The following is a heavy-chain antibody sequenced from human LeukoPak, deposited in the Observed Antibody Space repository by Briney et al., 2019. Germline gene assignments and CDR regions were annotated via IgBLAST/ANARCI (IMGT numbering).Heavy chain of an antibody. CDR3: GSGDDYNHKRPGVPDS. CDR1: GFTFGSFR. J-gene: IGHJ5*01. Sequence: LPRRSLRPSCAAPGFTFGSFRMLSVRQAPGKGLGWVFRLRGNGSDTRYEEFAKGRFSVFIDKSKNTLFVQLTSLRGEDTGVYYCGSGDDYNHKRPGVPDSWGQGTLVTVSS. CDR2: LRGNGSDT. V-gene: IGHV3-74*01. D-gene: IGHD5-24*01.